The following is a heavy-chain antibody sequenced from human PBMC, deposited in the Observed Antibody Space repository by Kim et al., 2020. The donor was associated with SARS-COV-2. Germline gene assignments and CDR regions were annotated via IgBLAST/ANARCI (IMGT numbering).Heavy chain of an antibody. CDR1: GFTFTTYW. J-gene: IGHJ4*02. CDR2: INQDGNDN. D-gene: IGHD3-3*01. Sequence: GGSLRLSCTTSGFTFTTYWMSWVRQAPGKGLEWVANINQDGNDNYYVDSVKGRFTISRDNAKNTLYLQMDSLRAEDTALYYCAKGPEWGSDAEYWGQGTL. CDR3: AKGPEWGSDAEY. V-gene: IGHV3-7*01.